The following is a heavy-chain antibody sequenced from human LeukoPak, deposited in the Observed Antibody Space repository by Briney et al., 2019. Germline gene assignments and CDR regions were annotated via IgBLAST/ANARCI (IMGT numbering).Heavy chain of an antibody. D-gene: IGHD1-1*01. J-gene: IGHJ4*02. CDR2: IKQDGSEK. CDR3: AREGKGNDPVGFDY. CDR1: GFTFSSYW. V-gene: IGHV3-7*01. Sequence: GGSLRLSCAASGFTFSSYWMSWVRQAPGKGLEWVANIKQDGSEKYYVDSVKGRFTISRDNAKNSLYLQMNSLRAEDTAVYYCAREGKGNDPVGFDYWGQGTLVTVSS.